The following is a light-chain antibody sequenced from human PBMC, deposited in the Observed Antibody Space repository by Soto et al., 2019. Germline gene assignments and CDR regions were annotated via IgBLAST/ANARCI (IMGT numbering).Light chain of an antibody. CDR2: AAS. V-gene: IGKV1-39*01. CDR1: QSISSY. CDR3: QQRYSTPQT. J-gene: IGKJ1*01. Sequence: DIQMTQSPSSLSASVGHRVTITCRASQSISSYLNWYQQKPGKAPKLLIYAASSLQSGVPSRFSGSGSGTDFTLTISSLQPEDFETYYCQQRYSTPQTFGQGTKVELK.